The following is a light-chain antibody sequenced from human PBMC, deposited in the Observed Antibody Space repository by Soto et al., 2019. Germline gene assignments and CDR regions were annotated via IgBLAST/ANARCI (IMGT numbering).Light chain of an antibody. CDR3: SSYTSSSPLRV. J-gene: IGLJ2*01. V-gene: IGLV2-14*01. Sequence: QSVLTQPASVSGSPGQSITISCTGTSSDVGGYNYVSWYQQHPGKAPKLMIYEVRNRPSGVSNRFSGSKSGNTASLTISGLQAEDEADYYCSSYTSSSPLRVFGGGTKRTGL. CDR1: SSDVGGYNY. CDR2: EVR.